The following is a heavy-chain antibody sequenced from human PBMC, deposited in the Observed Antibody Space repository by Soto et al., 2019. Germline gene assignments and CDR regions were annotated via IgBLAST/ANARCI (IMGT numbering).Heavy chain of an antibody. V-gene: IGHV3-23*01. D-gene: IGHD4-17*01. CDR3: AKELDYGDYYDGTYYFDY. CDR2: ISGSGGST. J-gene: IGHJ4*02. CDR1: GFTFSSYA. Sequence: GGSLRLSCAASGFTFSSYAMSWVRQAPGKGLEWVSAISGSGGSTYYADSVKGRFTISRDNSKNTLYLQMNSLRAEETAVYYCAKELDYGDYYDGTYYFDYWGQGTLVTVSS.